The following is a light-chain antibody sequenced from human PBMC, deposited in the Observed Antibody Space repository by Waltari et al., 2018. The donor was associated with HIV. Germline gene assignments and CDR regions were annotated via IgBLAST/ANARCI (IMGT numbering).Light chain of an antibody. Sequence: QSALTQTASVSGSPGQSITISCTRTSTDVGGYDHVPWYQQHPGKAPKLVIYEVYNRPSGISHRFSGSKSGNTASLTISGLQAEDEADYFCSSYTSSNTLVFGGGTKVTVL. V-gene: IGLV2-14*01. CDR1: STDVGGYDH. CDR2: EVY. CDR3: SSYTSSNTLV. J-gene: IGLJ2*01.